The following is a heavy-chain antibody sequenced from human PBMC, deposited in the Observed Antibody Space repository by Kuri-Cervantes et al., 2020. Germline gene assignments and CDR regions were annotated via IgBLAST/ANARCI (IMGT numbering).Heavy chain of an antibody. J-gene: IGHJ6*03. CDR2: TIPMFGTA. V-gene: IGHV1-69*05. D-gene: IGHD3-3*01. CDR1: GYTFTNYG. Sequence: SVKVSCKASGYTFTNYGIAWVRKAPGQGLEWMGRTIPMFGTATYAQKVQGRIKITTDEFTGTVYMDLSSLRSEDTAVYYCAREPYDFWSGRYTYYYYMDVWGKGTTVTVSS. CDR3: AREPYDFWSGRYTYYYYMDV.